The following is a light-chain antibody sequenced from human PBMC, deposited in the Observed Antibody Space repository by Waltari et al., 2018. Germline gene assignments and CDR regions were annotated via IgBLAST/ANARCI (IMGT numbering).Light chain of an antibody. CDR2: DVS. V-gene: IGLV2-14*03. CDR1: SSDGGGYSY. J-gene: IGLJ1*01. CDR3: SSYRSSITLV. Sequence: QSALTQPASVSGSPGQSSTTSCPRISSDGGGYSYLSRYQQHPGKSPQLMIYDVSNRPSGVSNRFSGSRSGNTASLTISGLQAEDEADYYCSSYRSSITLVFGTGTKVTVL.